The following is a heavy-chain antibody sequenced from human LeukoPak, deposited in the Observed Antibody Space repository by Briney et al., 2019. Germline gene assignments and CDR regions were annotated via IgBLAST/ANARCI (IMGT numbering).Heavy chain of an antibody. Sequence: SETLSLTCTVSGGSISSYSWSWIRQPPGKGLEWIGYIYHSGSTYYNPSLKSRVTISVDRSKNQFSLKLSSVTAADTAVYYCARSTTLNWFDPWGQGTLVTVSS. J-gene: IGHJ5*02. CDR3: ARSTTLNWFDP. D-gene: IGHD2-15*01. CDR2: IYHSGST. V-gene: IGHV4-30-2*01. CDR1: GGSISSYS.